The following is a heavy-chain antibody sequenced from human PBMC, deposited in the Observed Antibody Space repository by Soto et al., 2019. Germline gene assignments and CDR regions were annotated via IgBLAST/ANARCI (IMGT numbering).Heavy chain of an antibody. V-gene: IGHV4-30-4*01. Sequence: KPSETLSLTCTVSGGSISSGDYYWSWIRQPPGKGLEWIGYIYYSGSTYYNPSLKSRVTISVDTSKNQSSLKLSSVTAADTAVYYCARGDSSSWYWSYWGQGTLVTVSS. CDR1: GGSISSGDYY. CDR2: IYYSGST. D-gene: IGHD6-13*01. CDR3: ARGDSSSWYWSY. J-gene: IGHJ4*02.